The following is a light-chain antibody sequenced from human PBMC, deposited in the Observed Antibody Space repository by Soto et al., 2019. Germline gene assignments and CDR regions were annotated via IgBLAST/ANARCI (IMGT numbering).Light chain of an antibody. CDR2: AAS. V-gene: IGKV3-20*01. CDR3: QQCGPSLKYT. Sequence: VVLTQSPGTLSLSPGERVSLSCRASQTISNNYLAWYQQKPGQAPRLLIYAASSRTTGIPDRFSGSGAGTDFTLTISRVEPEDFAVYYCQQCGPSLKYTFGQGTKLEIK. J-gene: IGKJ2*01. CDR1: QTISNNY.